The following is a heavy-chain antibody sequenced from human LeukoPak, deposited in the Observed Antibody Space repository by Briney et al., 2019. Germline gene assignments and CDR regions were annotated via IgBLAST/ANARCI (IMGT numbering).Heavy chain of an antibody. CDR1: GFTFSTYS. V-gene: IGHV3-21*01. CDR3: ARDPQYCSGGSCYSFDY. D-gene: IGHD2-15*01. CDR2: IISSSSYI. Sequence: GGSLRLSCAASGFTFSTYSLNWVRQAPGKGLEWVSSIISSSSYIYYADSVKGRFTISRYTAKNSLDLQMNSLRAEDTAVYYCARDPQYCSGGSCYSFDYWGQGTLVTVSS. J-gene: IGHJ4*02.